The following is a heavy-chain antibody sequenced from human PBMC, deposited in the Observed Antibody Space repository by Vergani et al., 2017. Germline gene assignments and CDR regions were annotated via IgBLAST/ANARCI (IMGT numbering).Heavy chain of an antibody. CDR1: GYTFTYRY. Sequence: QMQLVQSGAEVKKTGSSVKVSCKASGYTFTYRYLHWVRQAPGQALEWMGWITPFNGNTNYAQKFQDRVTITRDRSMSTAYMELSSLRSEDTAMYYCALAESSTSSINSVCITPETGSWFDPWVQGTLVTVSS. V-gene: IGHV1-45*02. D-gene: IGHD2-2*01. CDR2: ITPFNGNT. J-gene: IGHJ5*02. CDR3: ALAESSTSSINSVCITPETGSWFDP.